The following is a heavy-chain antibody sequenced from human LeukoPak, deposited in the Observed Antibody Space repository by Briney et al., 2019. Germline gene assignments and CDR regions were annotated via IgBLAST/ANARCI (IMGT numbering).Heavy chain of an antibody. Sequence: HPGGSLRLSCAASGFTFSSYGMNWVRQAPGKGLEWVSGISGSGGRTYYADFVKGRFTISRDNSKNTLFLQMNSLRAEDTAVYYCAKDGYTEWLGLYYFDYWGQGTLVTVSS. CDR2: ISGSGGRT. CDR1: GFTFSSYG. V-gene: IGHV3-23*01. D-gene: IGHD6-19*01. CDR3: AKDGYTEWLGLYYFDY. J-gene: IGHJ4*02.